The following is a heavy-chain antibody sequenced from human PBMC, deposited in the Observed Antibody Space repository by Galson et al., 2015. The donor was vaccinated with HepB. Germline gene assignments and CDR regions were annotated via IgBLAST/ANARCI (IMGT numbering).Heavy chain of an antibody. CDR3: AKSASGGYYYGWDY. CDR2: ISSSSSYI. J-gene: IGHJ4*02. V-gene: IGHV3-21*04. CDR1: GFTFSSYS. Sequence: SLRLSCAASGFTFSSYSMNWVRQAPGKGLEWVSSISSSSSYIYYADSVKGRFTISRDNAKNSLYLQMNSLRAEDTALYYCAKSASGGYYYGWDYWGQGTLVTVSS. D-gene: IGHD3-22*01.